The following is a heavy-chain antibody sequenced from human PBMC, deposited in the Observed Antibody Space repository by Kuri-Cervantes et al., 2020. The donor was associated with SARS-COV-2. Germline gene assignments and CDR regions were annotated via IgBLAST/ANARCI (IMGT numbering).Heavy chain of an antibody. CDR1: GFTFSSYD. J-gene: IGHJ4*02. CDR2: IGTAGDT. CDR3: ARDSSSRGNFDY. V-gene: IGHV3-13*01. Sequence: GGSLRLSCAACGFTFSSYDMHWVRQATGKGLEWVSAIGTAGDTYYPGSVKGRFTISRDNAKNSLYLQMNSLRAEDTAVYYCARDSSSRGNFDYWGQGTLVTVSS. D-gene: IGHD6-13*01.